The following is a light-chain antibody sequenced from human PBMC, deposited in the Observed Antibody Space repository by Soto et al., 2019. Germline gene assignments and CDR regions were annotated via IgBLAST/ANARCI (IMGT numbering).Light chain of an antibody. J-gene: IGKJ1*01. CDR3: QKYNSAPWT. Sequence: DIHMTQSPSSLSASIGDRVTITCRASQGIRKYLAWYQQKPGKVPKLLIYEASALQSGVPSRFSASGSGTDFTLTISSLQPEDVATYYCQKYNSAPWTFGQGTKVEIK. CDR2: EAS. CDR1: QGIRKY. V-gene: IGKV1-27*01.